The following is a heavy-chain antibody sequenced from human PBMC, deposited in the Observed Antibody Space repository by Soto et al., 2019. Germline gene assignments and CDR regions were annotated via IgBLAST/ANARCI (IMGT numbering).Heavy chain of an antibody. CDR3: TRSSTGYAFDI. V-gene: IGHV4-59*01. Sequence: QVQLQGSGPGLVKPSETLSLTCTVSGGSISGFYWTWIRQPPGKGLEWVGFIYYTGKTSYTPSLRGRVTISLDTSRNQFSLKLNSVTTADTAVYYCTRSSTGYAFDIWGQGTMVTVSS. J-gene: IGHJ3*02. D-gene: IGHD2-8*02. CDR1: GGSISGFY. CDR2: IYYTGKT.